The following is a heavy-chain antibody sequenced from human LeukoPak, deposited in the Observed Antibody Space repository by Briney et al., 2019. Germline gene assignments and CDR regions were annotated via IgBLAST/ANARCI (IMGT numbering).Heavy chain of an antibody. J-gene: IGHJ3*02. CDR3: ARVRKGGYSGYDDAFDI. D-gene: IGHD5-12*01. CDR1: GFTFSSYD. CDR2: IGTAGDT. V-gene: IGHV3-13*01. Sequence: PGGSLRLSCAASGFTFSSYDMHWVRQAPGKGLEWVSAIGTAGDTYYPGSVKGRFTISRENAKNSLYLQMNSLRAGDTAVYYCARVRKGGYSGYDDAFDIWGQGTMVTVSS.